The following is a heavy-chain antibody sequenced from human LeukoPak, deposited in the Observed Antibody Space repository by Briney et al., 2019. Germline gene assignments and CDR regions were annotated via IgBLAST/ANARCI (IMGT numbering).Heavy chain of an antibody. V-gene: IGHV1-2*02. CDR1: GYTFTGQY. J-gene: IGHJ4*02. CDR2: INPNSGGT. CDR3: AGEMICSSTSCPIDY. Sequence: ASVKVSCKASGYTFTGQYMHWVRQAPGQGLEWMGWINPNSGGTNYAQKFQGRVTMTRDTSISTAYMELSRLRSDDTAVYFCAGEMICSSTSCPIDYWGQGTLVTVSS. D-gene: IGHD2-2*01.